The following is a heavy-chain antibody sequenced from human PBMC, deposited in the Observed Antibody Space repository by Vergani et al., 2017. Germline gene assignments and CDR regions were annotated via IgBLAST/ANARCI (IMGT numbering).Heavy chain of an antibody. V-gene: IGHV4-34*01. J-gene: IGHJ5*02. D-gene: IGHD1-7*01. Sequence: QVQLQQWGAGLLKPSETLSLTCAVYGGSFSGYYWSWIRQPPGKGLEWIGEINHSGSTNYNPSLKSRVTISVDTSKNQFSLKLSSVTAADTAVYYCARGGFNWNYGRNWFDPWGQGTLVTVGS. CDR1: GGSFSGYY. CDR3: ARGGFNWNYGRNWFDP. CDR2: INHSGST.